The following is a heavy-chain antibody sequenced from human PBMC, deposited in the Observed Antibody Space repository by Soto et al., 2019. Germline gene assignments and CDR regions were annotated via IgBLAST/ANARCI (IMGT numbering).Heavy chain of an antibody. D-gene: IGHD3-16*01. Sequence: GGSLRLSCAASGFTFSSYAMHWVRQAPGKGLEWVAVISYDGSNKYYADSVKGRFTISRDNSKNTLYLQMNSRRAEDTAVYYCAREGTLGEFDYWGQGTLVTVSS. CDR3: AREGTLGEFDY. J-gene: IGHJ4*02. CDR1: GFTFSSYA. CDR2: ISYDGSNK. V-gene: IGHV3-30-3*01.